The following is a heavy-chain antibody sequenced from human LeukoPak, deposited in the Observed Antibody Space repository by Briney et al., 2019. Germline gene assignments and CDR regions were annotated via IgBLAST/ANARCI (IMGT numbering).Heavy chain of an antibody. J-gene: IGHJ4*02. Sequence: PGGSLRLSCAASGFTFGSYAMSWVRQAPGRGLEWVSAISGSGGSTYYADSVKGRFTISRDNSKNTLYLQMNSLRAEDTAVYYCATRGDRLRYFDWLSDYWGQGTLVTVSS. V-gene: IGHV3-23*01. CDR1: GFTFGSYA. D-gene: IGHD3-9*01. CDR2: ISGSGGST. CDR3: ATRGDRLRYFDWLSDY.